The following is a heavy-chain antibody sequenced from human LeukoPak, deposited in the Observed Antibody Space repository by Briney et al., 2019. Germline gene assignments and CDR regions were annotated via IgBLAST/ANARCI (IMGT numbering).Heavy chain of an antibody. CDR2: IYYTGAA. CDR1: GGSISGSF. J-gene: IGHJ5*02. V-gene: IGHV4-59*01. CDR3: TKFVTVTVPNWIDP. Sequence: QTSETLSLTCTVSGGSISGSFWSWIRQSPGEGLEFIGYIYYTGAASYNPSLNSRVSMSVDMSKNQFSLKLNSVTAADTAVYYCTKFVTVTVPNWIDPWGQGILVTVSS. D-gene: IGHD4-17*01.